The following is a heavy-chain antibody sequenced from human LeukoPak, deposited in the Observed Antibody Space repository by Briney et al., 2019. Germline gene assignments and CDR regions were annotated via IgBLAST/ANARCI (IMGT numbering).Heavy chain of an antibody. CDR2: IYYSGST. CDR1: GGSIIRSNFY. V-gene: IGHV4-39*07. Sequence: PSETLSLTCTVSGGSIIRSNFYWDWLRQPPGKGLEWIGSIYYSGSTYYNPSLKSRVTTSVDTSKNQFSLKLTSVTAGDTAVYYCANVGGDDWGQGTLVTVSS. J-gene: IGHJ4*02. CDR3: ANVGGDD. D-gene: IGHD3-16*01.